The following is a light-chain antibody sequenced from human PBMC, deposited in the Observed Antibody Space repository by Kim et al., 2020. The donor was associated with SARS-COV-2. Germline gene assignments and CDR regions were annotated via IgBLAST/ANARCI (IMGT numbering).Light chain of an antibody. CDR3: QAWDRSTAV. CDR2: HTT. Sequence: SVSQGQTAGITCSGEKLGDKYVFWYLQKQGQSPVLVISHTTERPSGIPERFSGSRSWNTGTLTISGTQAMDEGDYYCQAWDRSTAVFGGWTQLTVL. CDR1: KLGDKY. V-gene: IGLV3-1*01. J-gene: IGLJ3*02.